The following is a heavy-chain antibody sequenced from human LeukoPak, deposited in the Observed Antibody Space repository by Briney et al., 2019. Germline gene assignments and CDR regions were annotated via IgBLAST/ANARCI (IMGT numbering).Heavy chain of an antibody. J-gene: IGHJ4*02. CDR1: GFTFSTYT. D-gene: IGHD3-9*01. Sequence: GGSLRLSCEASGFTFSTYTMNWVRQAPGKGLEWVSYISSSGSTIYYADSVKGRFTISRDNAKNSLYLQMNSLRAEDTAVYYCARVYNDVLRYFDWLLEIDYWGQGTLVTVSS. CDR2: ISSSGSTI. V-gene: IGHV3-48*04. CDR3: ARVYNDVLRYFDWLLEIDY.